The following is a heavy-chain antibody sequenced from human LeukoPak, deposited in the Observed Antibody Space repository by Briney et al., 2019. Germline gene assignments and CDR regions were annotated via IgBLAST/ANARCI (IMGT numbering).Heavy chain of an antibody. CDR1: GFTFDDYA. Sequence: PGRSLRLSCAASGFTFDDYAMHWVRQAPGKGLEWVSGISWNSGSIGYADSVKGRFTISRDNAKNSLYLQMNSLRAEDTALYFCAKNMITFGGVNSPFDYWGQGTLVTVSS. J-gene: IGHJ4*02. CDR3: AKNMITFGGVNSPFDY. CDR2: ISWNSGSI. V-gene: IGHV3-9*01. D-gene: IGHD3-16*01.